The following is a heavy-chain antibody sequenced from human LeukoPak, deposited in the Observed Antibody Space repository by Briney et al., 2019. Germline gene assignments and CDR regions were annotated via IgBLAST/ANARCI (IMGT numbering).Heavy chain of an antibody. CDR3: AKSIAVAFYS. J-gene: IGHJ4*02. CDR2: ISGSGAGT. CDR1: GFTFSSYS. Sequence: GGSLRLSCAASGFTFSSYSMNWVRQAPGKGLDWVSSISGSGAGTYYADSVKGRFTISRDNSKSTLYLQMNSLRAEDTAVYYCAKSIAVAFYSWGRGTLVTVSS. V-gene: IGHV3-23*01. D-gene: IGHD6-19*01.